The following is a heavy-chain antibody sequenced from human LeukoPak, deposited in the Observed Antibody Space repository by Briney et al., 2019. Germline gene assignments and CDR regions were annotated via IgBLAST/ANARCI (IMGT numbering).Heavy chain of an antibody. J-gene: IGHJ4*02. CDR1: GFTFGSYV. D-gene: IGHD4-23*01. CDR3: AKDYGGNPYDY. V-gene: IGHV3-23*01. Sequence: GGSLRLSCAASGFTFGSYVMNWVRQAPGKGLEWVSAISGSGASTYYADSVKGRFTISRDNSKNTLYLQMNSLRAEDTAVYYCAKDYGGNPYDYWGQGTLVTVSS. CDR2: ISGSGAST.